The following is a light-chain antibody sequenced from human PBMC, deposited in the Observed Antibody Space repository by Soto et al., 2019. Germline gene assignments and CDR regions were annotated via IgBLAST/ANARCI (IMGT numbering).Light chain of an antibody. CDR1: QSVRSNY. CDR3: QQYGSSPRT. Sequence: EIVLTQSPGTLSLSPGERATLSCRASQSVRSNYLAWYQQKPGQAPRLLIYGASSRATGIPDRFSGSGSGTDVTLTINRLEPEDVAVYFCQQYGSSPRTFGRGTKVEIK. CDR2: GAS. J-gene: IGKJ4*01. V-gene: IGKV3-20*01.